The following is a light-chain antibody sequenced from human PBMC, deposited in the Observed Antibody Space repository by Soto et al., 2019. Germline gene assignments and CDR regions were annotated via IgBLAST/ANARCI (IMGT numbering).Light chain of an antibody. Sequence: NFMLTQPHSVSESPGKTVTTSCTGSSGSIASNYVQWYQQRPGSAPTTVIYEDNQRPSGVPDRFSGSIDSSSNSASLTISGLKTEDEADYYCQSYDSSNQGVFGTGTKVTVL. J-gene: IGLJ1*01. CDR3: QSYDSSNQGV. CDR1: SGSIASNY. V-gene: IGLV6-57*02. CDR2: EDN.